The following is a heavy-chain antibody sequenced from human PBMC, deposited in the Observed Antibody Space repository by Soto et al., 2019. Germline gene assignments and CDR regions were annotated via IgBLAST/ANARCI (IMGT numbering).Heavy chain of an antibody. V-gene: IGHV1-3*05. J-gene: IGHJ4*02. CDR3: ARAWVVVTAPDY. CDR2: INAGNGNT. CDR1: GDTFTSYA. D-gene: IGHD2-21*02. Sequence: QVQLVQSGAAEKKPWASVKVSCKASGDTFTSYAMHWVRQAPGQRLEWMGWINAGNGNTKYSQKFQGRVTLTRDTSASTAYMELISLRSEDTAVYYCARAWVVVTAPDYWGQGTMVTVSS.